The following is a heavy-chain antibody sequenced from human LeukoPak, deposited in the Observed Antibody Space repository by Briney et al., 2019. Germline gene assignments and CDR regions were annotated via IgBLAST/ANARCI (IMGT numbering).Heavy chain of an antibody. V-gene: IGHV3-43D*04. CDR1: GFTFDDYA. CDR2: ISWDGGST. D-gene: IGHD3-3*01. J-gene: IGHJ4*02. Sequence: GGSLRLSCAASGFTFDDYAMHWVRQAPGKGLEWVSLISWDGGSTNYADSVKGRFTISRDNSKNSLYLQMNSLRAEDTALYYCAKDSGGDDLWSGYYLDYWGQGTLVTVSS. CDR3: AKDSGGDDLWSGYYLDY.